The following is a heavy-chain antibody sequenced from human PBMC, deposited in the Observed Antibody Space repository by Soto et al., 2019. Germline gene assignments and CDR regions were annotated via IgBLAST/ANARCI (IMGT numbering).Heavy chain of an antibody. CDR2: ISKDGSTT. V-gene: IGHV3-30*18. Sequence: PAWCVRHCGAAAGCTYSAGRRHCNRQAPGKGLEWVAVISKDGSTTYDVESVKGRFTISRDSSKNTLYLQMNSLRTEDTAVYYCAKETHSSGYGSYFDSWGQGNLVTV. CDR3: AKETHSSGYGSYFDS. CDR1: GCTYSAGR. D-gene: IGHD3-22*01. J-gene: IGHJ4*02.